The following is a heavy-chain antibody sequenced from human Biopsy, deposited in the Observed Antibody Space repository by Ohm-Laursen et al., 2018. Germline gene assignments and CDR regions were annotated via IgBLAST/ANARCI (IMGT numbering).Heavy chain of an antibody. V-gene: IGHV4-59*11. Sequence: TLSLTCTVSGGSFTGHYWSWIRQPPGKGLEWIGHIYYSVMTNYNPSLQSRVSISVDTPRNQVSLTLSSVTAADTAVYYCARDSGILNYGNFKYYHYYGMDVWGQGTKVTVSS. CDR3: ARDSGILNYGNFKYYHYYGMDV. CDR2: IYYSVMT. CDR1: GGSFTGHY. D-gene: IGHD4-11*01. J-gene: IGHJ6*02.